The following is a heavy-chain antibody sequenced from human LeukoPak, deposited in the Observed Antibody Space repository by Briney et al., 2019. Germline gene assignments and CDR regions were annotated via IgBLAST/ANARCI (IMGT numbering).Heavy chain of an antibody. V-gene: IGHV4-30-2*01. CDR1: GGSISSGGYS. CDR2: IYHSGST. J-gene: IGHJ5*02. Sequence: PSETLSLTCAVSGGSISSGGYSWSWIRQPPGKGLEWIGYIYHSGSTYYNPSLKSRVTISVDRSKNQFSLKLSSVTAADTAVYYCASRYQQTDRHKNPRNNWFDPWGQGTLVTVSS. D-gene: IGHD2-2*01. CDR3: ASRYQQTDRHKNPRNNWFDP.